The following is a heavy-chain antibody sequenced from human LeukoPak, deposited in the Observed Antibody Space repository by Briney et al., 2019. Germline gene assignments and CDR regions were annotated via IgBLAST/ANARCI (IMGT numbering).Heavy chain of an antibody. Sequence: GGSLRLSCAASGFTFSSYAMSWVRQAPGKGLEWVSAISGSGGSTYYADSVKGRFTISRDNAKNSLYLQMDSLRAEDTAVYYCASQDHDPDSSGYYDAFDIWGQGTMVTVSS. CDR1: GFTFSSYA. CDR3: ASQDHDPDSSGYYDAFDI. J-gene: IGHJ3*02. V-gene: IGHV3-23*01. CDR2: ISGSGGST. D-gene: IGHD3-22*01.